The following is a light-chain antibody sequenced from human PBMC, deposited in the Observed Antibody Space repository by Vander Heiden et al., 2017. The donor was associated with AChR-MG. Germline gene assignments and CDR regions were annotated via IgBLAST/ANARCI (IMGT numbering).Light chain of an antibody. CDR3: QAWDGTTVV. CDR1: KLGNRY. V-gene: IGLV3-1*01. Sequence: SYELTQPPSVSVSPGQTASITCSGDKLGNRYTCWYQQKPGQSPVLVIYQDKKRPSGIPGRFSGSNSGNTATLTISGTQAMDEADYFCQAWDGTTVVFGGGTKLTVL. CDR2: QDK. J-gene: IGLJ2*01.